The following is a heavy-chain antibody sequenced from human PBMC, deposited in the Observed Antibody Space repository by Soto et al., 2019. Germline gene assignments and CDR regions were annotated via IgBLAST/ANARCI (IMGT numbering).Heavy chain of an antibody. CDR3: ARDGSGSYYTFDY. V-gene: IGHV4-31*02. D-gene: IGHD3-10*01. J-gene: IGHJ4*02. Sequence: LRLSCAASGFTFSSYAMSWVRQAPGKGLEWIGYIYYSGSTYYNPSLKSRVTISVDTSKNQFSLKLSSVTAADTAVYYCARDGSGSYYTFDYWGQGTLVTVSS. CDR1: GFTFSSYA. CDR2: IYYSGST.